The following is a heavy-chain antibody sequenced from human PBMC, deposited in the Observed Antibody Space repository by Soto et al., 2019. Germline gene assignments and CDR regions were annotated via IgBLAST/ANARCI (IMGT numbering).Heavy chain of an antibody. CDR1: GGSVSSGGHY. D-gene: IGHD2-15*01. CDR2: IYYSGST. CDR3: AREYMGYCSGGSCRYFDY. J-gene: IGHJ4*02. Sequence: QVQLQESGPGLVKASVTLSLTCTVSGGSVSSGGHYWSWIRQPPGKGLEWIGYIYYSGSTKYNPSLTSRVTMSVDTSKKQFSLKLNSVTAADTAVYYCAREYMGYCSGGSCRYFDYWGQGTLVTVSS. V-gene: IGHV4-61*08.